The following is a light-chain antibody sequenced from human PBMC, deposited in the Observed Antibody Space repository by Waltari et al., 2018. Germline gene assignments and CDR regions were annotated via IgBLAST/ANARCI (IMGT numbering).Light chain of an antibody. J-gene: IGLJ1*01. V-gene: IGLV2-14*03. CDR3: SSFTRSDTPLYV. CDR2: DVS. CDR1: SSDVGGYDY. Sequence: QSALTQPASVSGSPGQSITISCTGTSSDVGGYDYVSWYQHHPGRAPTLMIYDVSNRPSGVSDRFSGSKSGNTDSLTISGLQTEDEADYYCSSFTRSDTPLYVFGTGTKVTVL.